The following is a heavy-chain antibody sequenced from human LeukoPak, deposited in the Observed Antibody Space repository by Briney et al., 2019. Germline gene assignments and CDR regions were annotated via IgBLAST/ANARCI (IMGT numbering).Heavy chain of an antibody. Sequence: PVGSLRLSSAASVFTFSSSGMYAVPQGPRKGLERVALIRYDGSIKYYADSVKSGFTISTDNSTNTLYLQMNSLRAEDTAVYYCAKDPMIAVAGTFGFKNRNYYYYGMDVWGQGTTVTVSS. CDR1: VFTFSSSG. CDR2: IRYDGSIK. CDR3: AKDPMIAVAGTFGFKNRNYYYYGMDV. V-gene: IGHV3-30*02. D-gene: IGHD6-19*01. J-gene: IGHJ6*02.